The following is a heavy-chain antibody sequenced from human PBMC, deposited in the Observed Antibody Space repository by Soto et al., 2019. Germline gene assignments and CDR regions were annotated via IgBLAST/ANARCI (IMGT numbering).Heavy chain of an antibody. CDR3: AREALGAVAGTCYFDY. D-gene: IGHD6-19*01. V-gene: IGHV1-69*13. J-gene: IGHJ4*02. Sequence: ASVKVSCKASGGTFSSYAISWVRQAPGQGLEWMGGIIPIFGTANYAQKFQGRVTITADESTSTAYMELSSLRSEDTAVYYCAREALGAVAGTCYFDYWGQGTLVTVSS. CDR1: GGTFSSYA. CDR2: IIPIFGTA.